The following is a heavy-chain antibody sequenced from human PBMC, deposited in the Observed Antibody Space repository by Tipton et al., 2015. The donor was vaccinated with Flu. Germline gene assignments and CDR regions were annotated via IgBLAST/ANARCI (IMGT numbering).Heavy chain of an antibody. CDR3: AREDFLVYERYFDY. J-gene: IGHJ4*02. Sequence: TLSLTCAVSGGSISSSNWWGWVRQPPGKGLEWIGEIYHSGSTNYNPSLKSRVTISVDKSKNQFSLKLSSVAAADTAVYYCAREDFLVYERYFDYWGQGTLVTVSS. V-gene: IGHV4-4*02. D-gene: IGHD5/OR15-5a*01. CDR2: IYHSGST. CDR1: GGSISSSNW.